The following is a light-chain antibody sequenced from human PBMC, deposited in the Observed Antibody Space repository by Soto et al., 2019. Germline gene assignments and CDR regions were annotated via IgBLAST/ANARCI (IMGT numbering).Light chain of an antibody. CDR3: HQYHYWPPIT. CDR1: QDVRIN. J-gene: IGKJ5*01. Sequence: EVVMTQSPATLSVSPGERATLSCRTSQDVRINLAWYQQKPGQAPRLLIHGASTRATGVPVRFSGSGSGTEFTLTITSLQSGDSAVYYCHQYHYWPPITFGQGTRLEI. CDR2: GAS. V-gene: IGKV3-15*01.